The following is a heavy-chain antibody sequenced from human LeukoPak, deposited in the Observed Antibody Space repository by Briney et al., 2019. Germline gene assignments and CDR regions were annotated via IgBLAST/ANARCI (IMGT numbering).Heavy chain of an antibody. J-gene: IGHJ3*02. V-gene: IGHV4-4*07. CDR3: ARVTTAGIVGASDAFDI. CDR2: IYTSGST. D-gene: IGHD1-26*01. CDR1: GGSISSYY. Sequence: SETLSLTCTVSGGSISSYYWSWIRQPAGKGLEWIGRIYTSGSTNYNPSLKSRVTMSVDTSKNQFSLKPSSVTAADTAVYYCARVTTAGIVGASDAFDIWGQGTMVTVSS.